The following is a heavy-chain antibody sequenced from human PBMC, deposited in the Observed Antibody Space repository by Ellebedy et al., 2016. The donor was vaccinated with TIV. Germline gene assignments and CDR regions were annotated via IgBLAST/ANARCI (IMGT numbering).Heavy chain of an antibody. J-gene: IGHJ4*02. D-gene: IGHD6-13*01. CDR2: IIPIFGTA. CDR1: VGTFSSYA. CDR3: AFSSSWYGFWGGAFDY. V-gene: IGHV1-69*13. Sequence: SVKVSCKASVGTFSSYAICWVRHPPGYGLEWMGRIIPIFGTANYAQKFQGRVTITADESTGTAYMELSSLRSEDTAVYYCAFSSSWYGFWGGAFDYWGQGTLITVSS.